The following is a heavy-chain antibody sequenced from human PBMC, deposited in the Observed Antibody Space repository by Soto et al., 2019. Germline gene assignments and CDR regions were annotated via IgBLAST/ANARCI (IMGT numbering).Heavy chain of an antibody. CDR1: GGTFSSYA. CDR3: ARARRGYSYGRDAFDI. V-gene: IGHV1-69*13. D-gene: IGHD5-18*01. Sequence: ASVKVSCKASGGTFSSYAISWVRQAPGQGLEWMGGIIPIFGTANYAQKFQGRVTITADESTSTAYMELSSLRSEDTAVYYCARARRGYSYGRDAFDIWGQGTRVTVSS. CDR2: IIPIFGTA. J-gene: IGHJ3*02.